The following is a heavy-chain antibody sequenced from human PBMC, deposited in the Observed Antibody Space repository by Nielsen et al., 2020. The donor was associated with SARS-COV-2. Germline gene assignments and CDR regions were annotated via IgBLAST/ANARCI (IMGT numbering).Heavy chain of an antibody. CDR3: ARVSYDSGMDV. J-gene: IGHJ6*02. CDR2: INPDSGVT. CDR1: GYTFTRYF. Sequence: ASVKVSCKASGYTFTRYFIHWVRQAPGQGLEWMGRINPDSGVTNYAQKLQGRVTMTTDTSTSTAYMELRSLRSDDTAVYYCARVSYDSGMDVWGQGTTVTVSS. V-gene: IGHV1-18*04. D-gene: IGHD5-12*01.